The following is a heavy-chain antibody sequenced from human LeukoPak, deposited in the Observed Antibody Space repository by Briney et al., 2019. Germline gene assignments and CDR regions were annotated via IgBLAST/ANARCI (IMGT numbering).Heavy chain of an antibody. D-gene: IGHD3-10*01. Sequence: GGSLRLSCAASGFTFSTYWMHWVRQAPGKGLVWVSLINSDGSGTTYADSVKGRFTISRDNAKNTLYLQMHSLRAEDTAVYYCARDYYGSLDYWGQGTLVTVSS. CDR3: ARDYYGSLDY. CDR2: INSDGSGT. J-gene: IGHJ4*02. CDR1: GFTFSTYW. V-gene: IGHV3-74*01.